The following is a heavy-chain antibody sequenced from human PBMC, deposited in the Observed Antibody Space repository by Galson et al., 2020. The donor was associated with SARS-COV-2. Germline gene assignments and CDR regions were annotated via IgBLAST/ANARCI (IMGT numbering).Heavy chain of an antibody. CDR2: ISGSGAGT. CDR3: AKVVSSYCSGGSCAPARWFDA. Sequence: GESLKISCAAPGFALSNSVMSRVRQAPGKGLEWVSAISGSGAGTHHADPVKGRFTISRDNSKNTVYLQMKSLRAGDTAAYFWAKVVSSYCSGGSCAPARWFDAWGQGTLVTVSS. D-gene: IGHD2-15*01. CDR1: GFALSNSV. J-gene: IGHJ5*02. V-gene: IGHV3-23*01.